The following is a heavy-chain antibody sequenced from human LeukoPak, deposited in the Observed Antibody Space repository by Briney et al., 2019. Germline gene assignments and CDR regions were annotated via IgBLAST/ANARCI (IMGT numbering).Heavy chain of an antibody. V-gene: IGHV3-30*02. CDR2: IRYDGSNK. CDR1: GFTFRDYW. Sequence: GGSLRLSCAASGFTFRDYWMTWFRQAPGKGLEWVAFIRYDGSNKYYADSVKGRSTISRDNSKNTLYLQMNSLRAEDTAVYYCAKDRYGGSDYWGQGTLVTVSS. CDR3: AKDRYGGSDY. J-gene: IGHJ4*02. D-gene: IGHD4-23*01.